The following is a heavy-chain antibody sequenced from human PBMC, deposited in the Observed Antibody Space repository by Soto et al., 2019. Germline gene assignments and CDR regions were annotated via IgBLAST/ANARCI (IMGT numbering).Heavy chain of an antibody. CDR1: GFTFSSYA. Sequence: GGSLRLSCAASGFTFSSYAMSWVRQAPGKGLEWVSAISGSGGSTYYADSVKGRFTISRDNSKNTLYLQMNSLRAEDTAVYYCAKDLTGYSSGWYFYWGQGTLVTVS. CDR3: AKDLTGYSSGWYFY. D-gene: IGHD6-19*01. J-gene: IGHJ4*02. CDR2: ISGSGGST. V-gene: IGHV3-23*01.